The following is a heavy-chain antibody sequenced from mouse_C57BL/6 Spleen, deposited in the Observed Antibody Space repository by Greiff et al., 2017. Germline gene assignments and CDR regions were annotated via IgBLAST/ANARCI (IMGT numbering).Heavy chain of an antibody. J-gene: IGHJ4*01. CDR1: GYTFTSYW. Sequence: VQLQQPGAELVRPGSSVKLSCKASGYTFTSYWMDWVKQRPGQGLEWIGNIYPSDSETNYNQKFKDKATLTVDKSSSTAYMQLSSLTSEDSAVYYCARWDYYGSTHCYAMDYWGQGTSVTVSS. CDR2: IYPSDSET. CDR3: ARWDYYGSTHCYAMDY. V-gene: IGHV1-61*01. D-gene: IGHD1-1*01.